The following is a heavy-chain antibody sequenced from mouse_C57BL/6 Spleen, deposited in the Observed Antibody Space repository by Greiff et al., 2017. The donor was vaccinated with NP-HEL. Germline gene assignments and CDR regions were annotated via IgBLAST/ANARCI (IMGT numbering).Heavy chain of an antibody. J-gene: IGHJ2*01. CDR2: ISYDGSN. CDR1: GYSITSGYY. D-gene: IGHD2-1*01. CDR3: AREEGGNGNYVDY. Sequence: DVKLQESGPGLVKPSQSLSLTCSVTGYSITSGYYWNWIRQFPGNKLEWMGYISYDGSNNYNPSLKNRISITRDTSKNQFFLKLNSVTTEDTATYYCAREEGGNGNYVDYWGQGTTLTVSS. V-gene: IGHV3-6*01.